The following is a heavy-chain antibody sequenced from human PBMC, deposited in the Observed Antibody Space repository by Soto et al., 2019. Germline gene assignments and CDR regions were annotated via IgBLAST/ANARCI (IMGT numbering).Heavy chain of an antibody. Sequence: VASVKVSCKASGYTFTGYYMHWVRQAPGQGLGWMGWINPNSGGTNYAQKFQGRVTMTRDTSISTAYMELSRLRSDDTAVYYCARAPNHYSSSSGWFDPWGQGTLVTVSS. J-gene: IGHJ5*02. CDR1: GYTFTGYY. V-gene: IGHV1-2*02. CDR3: ARAPNHYSSSSGWFDP. CDR2: INPNSGGT. D-gene: IGHD6-6*01.